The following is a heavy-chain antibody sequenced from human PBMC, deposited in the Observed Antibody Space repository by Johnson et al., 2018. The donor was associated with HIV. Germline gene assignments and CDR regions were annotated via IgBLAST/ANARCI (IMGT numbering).Heavy chain of an antibody. J-gene: IGHJ3*02. V-gene: IGHV3-23*04. D-gene: IGHD5-24*01. CDR3: ASQVEMARTKAHFEI. CDR1: GFTFSSYA. Sequence: VQLVESGGGLVQPGGSLRLSCAASGFTFSSYAMSWVRQAPGKGLEWVSTISGSGGNTYYADSVKGRFTISRDNSKNTLYLQKGSLRAEDMAVYNCASQVEMARTKAHFEIWGEGTMVTVSS. CDR2: ISGSGGNT.